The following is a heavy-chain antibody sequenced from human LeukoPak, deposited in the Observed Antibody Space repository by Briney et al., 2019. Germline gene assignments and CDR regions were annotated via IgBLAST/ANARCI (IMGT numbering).Heavy chain of an antibody. D-gene: IGHD6-13*01. J-gene: IGHJ4*02. CDR3: ARNLYSRSWYPGY. CDR2: ISYDGSNK. CDR1: GFTFSSYA. Sequence: GGSLRLSCAASGFTFSSYAMHWVRQAPGKGLEWVAVISYDGSNKYYADSVKGRFTISRDNSKNTLYLQMNSLRAEDTAVYYCARNLYSRSWYPGYWGQGTLVTVCS. V-gene: IGHV3-30-3*01.